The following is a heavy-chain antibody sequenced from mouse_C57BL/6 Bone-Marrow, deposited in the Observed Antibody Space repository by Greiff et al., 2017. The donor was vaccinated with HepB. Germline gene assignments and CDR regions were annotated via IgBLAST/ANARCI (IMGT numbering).Heavy chain of an antibody. J-gene: IGHJ3*01. CDR3: ALSFAY. V-gene: IGHV5-4*01. CDR2: ISDGGSYT. CDR1: GFTFSSYA. Sequence: VQLQQSGGGLVKPGGSLKLSCAASGFTFSSYAMSWVRQTPEKRLEWVATISDGGSYTYYPDNVKGRFTISRDNAKNNLYLQMSHLKSEDTAMYYCALSFAYWGQVTLVTVSA.